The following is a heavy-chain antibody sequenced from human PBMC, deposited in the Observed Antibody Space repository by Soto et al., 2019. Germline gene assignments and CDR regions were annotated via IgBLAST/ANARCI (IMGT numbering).Heavy chain of an antibody. CDR1: GFSLRTTGVG. CDR3: AHTWGLPFDY. Sequence: SGPTLVNPTQTLTLTCTYSGFSLRTTGVGVGWFRQPPGKALEWLGIIYWDDDKRYSPSLKSRLTLTSDISKSQVVLTMTNMGPVDTATYFCAHTWGLPFDYWGPGNLVTVSS. CDR2: IYWDDDK. D-gene: IGHD3-16*01. J-gene: IGHJ4*02. V-gene: IGHV2-5*02.